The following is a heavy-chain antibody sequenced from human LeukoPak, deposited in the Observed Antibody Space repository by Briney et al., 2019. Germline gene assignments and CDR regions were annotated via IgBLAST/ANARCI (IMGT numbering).Heavy chain of an antibody. Sequence: GASVKVSCKASGYTFTSYYMHWVRQAPGQGLEWMGIINPSGGGTSYAQKFQGRVTMTRDTSTSTVYMELSSLRSEDTAVYYCAREPYYDILTGYYGHWGQGTLVTVSS. J-gene: IGHJ4*02. CDR2: INPSGGGT. D-gene: IGHD3-9*01. CDR1: GYTFTSYY. V-gene: IGHV1-46*01. CDR3: AREPYYDILTGYYGH.